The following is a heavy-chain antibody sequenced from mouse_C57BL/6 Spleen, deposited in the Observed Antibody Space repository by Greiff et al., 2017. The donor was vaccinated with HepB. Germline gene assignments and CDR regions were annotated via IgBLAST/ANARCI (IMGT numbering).Heavy chain of an antibody. CDR2: INPSSGYT. J-gene: IGHJ1*03. CDR1: GYTFTSYT. D-gene: IGHD1-1*01. CDR3: ARRGYYGSSYWYFDV. V-gene: IGHV1-4*01. Sequence: VQLKESGAELARPGASVKMSCTASGYTFTSYTMHWVNQRPGQGLEWIGYINPSSGYTKYNQKFKDKATLTADKSSSTAYMQLSSLTSEDSAVYYCARRGYYGSSYWYFDVWGTGTTVTVSS.